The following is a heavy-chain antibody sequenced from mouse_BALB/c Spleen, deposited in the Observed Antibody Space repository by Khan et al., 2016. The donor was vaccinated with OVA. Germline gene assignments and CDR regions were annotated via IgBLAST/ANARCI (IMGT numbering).Heavy chain of an antibody. V-gene: IGHV1-4*01. Sequence: QIQLVQSGAELARPGASVKMSCKASGYTFTSYTIHWIKLRPGQGLEWIGYINPSNGYKNYNQQFKDKATLTADKSSTTAYMELSSLTSDASALYNCVRDGAYHRNDSWFAYWGQGTLVTVSA. CDR2: INPSNGYK. D-gene: IGHD2-14*01. CDR3: VRDGAYHRNDSWFAY. CDR1: GYTFTSYT. J-gene: IGHJ3*01.